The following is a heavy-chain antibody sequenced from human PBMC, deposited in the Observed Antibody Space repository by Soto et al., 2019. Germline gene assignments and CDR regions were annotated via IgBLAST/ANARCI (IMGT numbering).Heavy chain of an antibody. CDR2: IRNKGKSYST. CDR1: GFTFSDHY. CDR3: ASQVTAVAY. Sequence: EVQLVESGGGLVQPGGSLRLSCAASGFTFSDHYMDWVRQAPGKGLEWVGRIRNKGKSYSTDYAASVKGRFTISRDDSKNSLFLQMKSLEVGDTAMYYCASQVTAVAYWGQGTLVTVSS. D-gene: IGHD2-21*02. V-gene: IGHV3-72*01. J-gene: IGHJ4*02.